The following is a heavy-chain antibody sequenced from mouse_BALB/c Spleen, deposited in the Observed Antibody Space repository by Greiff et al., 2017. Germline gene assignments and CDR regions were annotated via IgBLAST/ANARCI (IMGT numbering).Heavy chain of an antibody. Sequence: QVHVKQSGAELVRPGTSVKMSCKAAGYTFTNYWIGWVKQRPGHGLEWIGDIYPGGGYTNYNEKFKGKATLTADTSSSTAYMQLSSLTSEDSAIYYCARRVYDYDEFGFAYWGQGTLVTVSA. CDR1: GYTFTNYW. D-gene: IGHD2-4*01. J-gene: IGHJ3*01. CDR2: IYPGGGYT. V-gene: IGHV1-63*02. CDR3: ARRVYDYDEFGFAY.